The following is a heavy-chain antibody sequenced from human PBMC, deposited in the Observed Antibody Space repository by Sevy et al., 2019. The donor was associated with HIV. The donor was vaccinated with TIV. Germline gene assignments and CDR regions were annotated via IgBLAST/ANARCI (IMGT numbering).Heavy chain of an antibody. J-gene: IGHJ4*02. V-gene: IGHV1-24*01. CDR3: ATTKDYYESSGYPFDY. CDR2: FDPEDDET. Sequence: ASVKVSCKVSGYTLTEFSMHWVRQAPGKGLEWMATFDPEDDETIYAQKFQGRVTMAEDTSTDTVYMELSSLRSEDTAVCYCATTKDYYESSGYPFDYWGQGTLVTVSS. CDR1: GYTLTEFS. D-gene: IGHD3-22*01.